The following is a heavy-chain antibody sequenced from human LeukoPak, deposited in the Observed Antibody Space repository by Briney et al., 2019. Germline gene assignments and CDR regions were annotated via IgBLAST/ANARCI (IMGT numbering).Heavy chain of an antibody. CDR2: INPNSGGT. J-gene: IGHJ4*02. D-gene: IGHD5-18*01. CDR1: GYTFTGYY. CDR3: ARGTAMVNNITG. Sequence: ASVKVSCKASGYTFTGYYMHWVRQAPGQGLEWMGWINPNSGGTNYAQKFQGWVTMTRDTSISTAYMELSRLRSDDTAVYYCARGTAMVNNITGWGQGTLVTVSS. V-gene: IGHV1-2*04.